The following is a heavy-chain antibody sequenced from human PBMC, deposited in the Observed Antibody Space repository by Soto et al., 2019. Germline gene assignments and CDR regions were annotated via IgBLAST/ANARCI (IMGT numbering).Heavy chain of an antibody. CDR2: ISYDGSIQ. V-gene: IGHV3-30*18. D-gene: IGHD6-13*01. CDR1: GFTFSSYG. CDR3: AKAIRAYSSSCSFDY. Sequence: QVQLVESGGGVVQPGRSLRLSCAASGFTFSSYGMHWVRQAPGEGLEWVVVISYDGSIQYYTDSAKGRFTISRDNSKSTLYLQMNSLRAEDTAVYYCAKAIRAYSSSCSFDYWGQGTMVTVSS. J-gene: IGHJ4*02.